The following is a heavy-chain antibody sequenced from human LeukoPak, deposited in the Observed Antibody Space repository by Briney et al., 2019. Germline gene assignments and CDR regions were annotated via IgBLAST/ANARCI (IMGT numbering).Heavy chain of an antibody. Sequence: ASVKVSCKASGYTSTGYYMHWVRQAPGQGLEWMGRINPNSGGTNYAQKFQGRVTMTRDTSISTAYMELSRLRSDDTAVYYCARDHLASTRGYYYYYYGMDVWGQGTTVTVSS. CDR3: ARDHLASTRGYYYYYYGMDV. D-gene: IGHD5-24*01. CDR1: GYTSTGYY. V-gene: IGHV1-2*06. CDR2: INPNSGGT. J-gene: IGHJ6*02.